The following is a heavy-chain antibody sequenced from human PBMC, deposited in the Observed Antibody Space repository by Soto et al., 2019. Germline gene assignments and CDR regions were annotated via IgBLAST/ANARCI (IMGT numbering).Heavy chain of an antibody. CDR1: GFTFSSYG. Sequence: VQLVESGGGVVQPGRSLRLSCAASGFTFSSYGMHWVRQAPGKGLEWVAVISYDGSNKYYADSVKGRFTISRDNSKNTLYLQMNSLRVEDTAVYYCAKIGDSSYVSLPLVLLDHWGQGALVTVAS. V-gene: IGHV3-30*18. J-gene: IGHJ4*02. CDR2: ISYDGSNK. CDR3: AKIGDSSYVSLPLVLLDH. D-gene: IGHD2-15*01.